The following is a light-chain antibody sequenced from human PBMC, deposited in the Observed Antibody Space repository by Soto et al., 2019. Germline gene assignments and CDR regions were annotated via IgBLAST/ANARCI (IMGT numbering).Light chain of an antibody. CDR3: QQSYSTSWT. CDR2: AAS. CDR1: QSISSY. V-gene: IGKV1-39*01. J-gene: IGKJ1*01. Sequence: DIQITHSPSSLSSSVVDRFTITCLASQSISSYLNWYQQKPGKAPKLLIYAASSLQSGVPSRFSGSGSGTDFTLTISSLQPEDFATYYCQQSYSTSWTFGQGTKVDIK.